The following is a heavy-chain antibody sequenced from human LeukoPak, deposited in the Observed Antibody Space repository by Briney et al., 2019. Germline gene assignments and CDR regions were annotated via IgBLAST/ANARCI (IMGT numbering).Heavy chain of an antibody. CDR3: ARGTVVRGQPDEYYFDY. CDR2: INPSGGST. CDR1: GYTFTSYY. V-gene: IGHV1-46*01. J-gene: IGHJ4*02. Sequence: ASVKVSCKASGYTFTSYYMHWVRQAPGQGLEWMGIINPSGGSTSYAQKFQGRVTMTRDTSTSTVYTELSSLRSEDTAVYYCARGTVVRGQPDEYYFDYWGQGTLVTVSS. D-gene: IGHD3-10*01.